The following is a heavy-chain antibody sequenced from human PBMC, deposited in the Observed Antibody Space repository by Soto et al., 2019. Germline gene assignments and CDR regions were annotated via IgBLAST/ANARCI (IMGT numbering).Heavy chain of an antibody. D-gene: IGHD3-10*01. V-gene: IGHV2-5*02. CDR2: LYWDDDQ. CDR3: TLPYYYGAGSHYNAQYNCLDP. Sequence: QITLKESGPTLVKPTQTLTLTCTFSGFSLSTSGVGVGRIRQPPGKGLEWLALLYWDDDQRYSPSLKSRLTSTQHTSKDQVVLTMAHMNAVNAATDTCTLPYYYGAGSHYNAQYNCLDPWGQGTLVTVSS. CDR1: GFSLSTSGVG. J-gene: IGHJ5*02.